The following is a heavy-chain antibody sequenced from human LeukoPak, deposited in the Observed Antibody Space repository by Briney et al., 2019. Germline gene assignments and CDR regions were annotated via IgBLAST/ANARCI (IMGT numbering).Heavy chain of an antibody. CDR2: ISRSGSTI. CDR3: ARVRNYGGNMYFDY. CDR1: GFTFSGYY. D-gene: IGHD4-23*01. J-gene: IGHJ4*02. V-gene: IGHV3-11*01. Sequence: GGSLRLSCAASGFTFSGYYMSWIRQAPGKGLEWVSYISRSGSTIYYADSVKRRFTISRDNAKKSLYLQMNILSAEATAVYYCARVRNYGGNMYFDYWGQGTLVTVSS.